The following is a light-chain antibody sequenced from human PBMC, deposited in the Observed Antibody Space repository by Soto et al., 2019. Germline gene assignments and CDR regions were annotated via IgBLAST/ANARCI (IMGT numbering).Light chain of an antibody. CDR1: QSIHTS. V-gene: IGKV3D-15*01. Sequence: TQSPATLSLSPGERATLSCRASQSIHTSLAWYQQKSGKPPRLVIYDSSNRATGIPARFSGSGSGTEFTLTISSLQSEDFAAYYCQQYNNWPLTFGGGTKVDIK. CDR2: DSS. J-gene: IGKJ4*01. CDR3: QQYNNWPLT.